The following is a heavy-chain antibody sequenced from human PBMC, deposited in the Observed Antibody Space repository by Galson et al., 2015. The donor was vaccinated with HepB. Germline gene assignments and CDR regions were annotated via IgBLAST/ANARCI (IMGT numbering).Heavy chain of an antibody. V-gene: IGHV6-1*01. D-gene: IGHD5-18*01. CDR1: GDSVSSKSAA. CDR2: TYYRSMWYN. CDR3: ARVMDPAMDWYFGL. J-gene: IGHJ2*01. Sequence: CAISGDSVSSKSAAWNWLRQSPSRGLEWLGRTYYRSMWYNDYALSVKRRMTINPDALKNQFSLQLNSVTPDDTAVYYCARVMDPAMDWYFGLWGRGTLVIVSS.